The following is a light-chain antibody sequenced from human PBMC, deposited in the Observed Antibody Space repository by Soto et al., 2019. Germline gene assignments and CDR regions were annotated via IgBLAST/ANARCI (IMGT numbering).Light chain of an antibody. CDR3: ASWDDNLSGVV. Sequence: QSVLTQPPSWTGTPGQKVTISCSGSTSNVGRNYVYWYQQVPGTAPKLLIYRNDRRPSGVPDRFSGSKSDTSASLAISGLRAEDGVDYYCASWDDNLSGVVFGGGTKVTVL. CDR1: TSNVGRNY. J-gene: IGLJ2*01. CDR2: RND. V-gene: IGLV1-47*01.